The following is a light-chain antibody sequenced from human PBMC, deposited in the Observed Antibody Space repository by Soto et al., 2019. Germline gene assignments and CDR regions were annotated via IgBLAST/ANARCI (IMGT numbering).Light chain of an antibody. Sequence: DVVMTQSPLSLPVTLGQPASISCRSSQSLVFSDGNTYLNWFHQRPGQSPRRLIYKVSYRDSGVPDRFSASGSGTDVTLKISRVEAEDVGVYYCMRGTHWPRTFGQGTKVEIK. CDR2: KVS. V-gene: IGKV2-30*01. CDR1: QSLVFSDGNTY. J-gene: IGKJ1*01. CDR3: MRGTHWPRT.